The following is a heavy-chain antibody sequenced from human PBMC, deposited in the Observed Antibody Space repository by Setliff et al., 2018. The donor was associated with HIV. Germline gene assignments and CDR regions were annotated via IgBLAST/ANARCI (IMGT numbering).Heavy chain of an antibody. CDR3: ARDDDKLFDY. V-gene: IGHV4-39*07. CDR1: GDSITNSFYF. D-gene: IGHD3-22*01. Sequence: SETLSLTCTVSGDSITNSFYFWAWIRQPPGKGLEWIGHIYSTGNTNYNSSLKSRVTMSIETSKNQFSLKLTSVTAADTAVYYCARDDDKLFDYWGQGALVTVSS. J-gene: IGHJ4*02. CDR2: IYSTGNT.